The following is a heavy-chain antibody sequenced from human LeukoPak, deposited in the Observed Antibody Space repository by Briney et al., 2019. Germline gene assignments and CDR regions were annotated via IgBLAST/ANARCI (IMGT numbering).Heavy chain of an antibody. CDR3: ARDGGGYCSSTSCYGGNNWFDP. CDR1: GYSISSGYY. J-gene: IGHJ5*02. D-gene: IGHD2-2*01. Sequence: SETLSLTCAVSGYSISSGYYWGWIRQPPGKGLEWIGSIYHSGSTYYNPSLKSRVTISVDTSKNQFSLKLSSVTAADTAVYYCARDGGGYCSSTSCYGGNNWFDPWGQGTLVTVSS. CDR2: IYHSGST. V-gene: IGHV4-38-2*02.